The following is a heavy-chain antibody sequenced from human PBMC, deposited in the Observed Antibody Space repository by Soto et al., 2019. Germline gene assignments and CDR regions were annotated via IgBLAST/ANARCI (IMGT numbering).Heavy chain of an antibody. CDR2: INHSGST. CDR3: ARVPPIVVVTAINNWFDP. J-gene: IGHJ5*02. D-gene: IGHD2-21*02. Sequence: PSETLSLTCAVYGGSFSGYYWSWIRQPPGKGLEWIGEINHSGSTNYNPSLKSRVTISVDTSKNQFSLKLSSVTAADTAVYYFARVPPIVVVTAINNWFDPWGQGTLVTVXS. CDR1: GGSFSGYY. V-gene: IGHV4-34*01.